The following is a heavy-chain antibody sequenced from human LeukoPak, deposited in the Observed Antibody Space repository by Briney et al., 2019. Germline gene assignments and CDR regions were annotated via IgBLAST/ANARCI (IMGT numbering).Heavy chain of an antibody. CDR1: GYTFTTYG. J-gene: IGHJ4*02. D-gene: IGHD3-16*01. CDR2: ISGYSVNT. Sequence: GASVKVSCKPSGYTFTTYGVSWVRQAPGQGLEWMGWISGYSVNTVYAQKFQGRVTMTTDTSTNTAYMELKNLRSDDTAVYYCARAISMISYSYYFDYWGQGTLVTVSS. V-gene: IGHV1-18*01. CDR3: ARAISMISYSYYFDY.